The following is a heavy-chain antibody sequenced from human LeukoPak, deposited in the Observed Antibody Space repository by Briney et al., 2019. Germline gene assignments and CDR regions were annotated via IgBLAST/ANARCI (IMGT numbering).Heavy chain of an antibody. CDR1: GGSISSGGYY. CDR2: IYRSGST. D-gene: IGHD1-26*01. V-gene: IGHV4-31*03. Sequence: SETLPLTCTVSGGSISSGGYYWSWIRQHPGKGLEWIGYIYRSGSTYYNPSLKSRVTISVDTSKNQFSLKLSSVTAADTAVYYCASGNDGSTYYYYGMDVWGQGTTVTVSS. J-gene: IGHJ6*02. CDR3: ASGNDGSTYYYYGMDV.